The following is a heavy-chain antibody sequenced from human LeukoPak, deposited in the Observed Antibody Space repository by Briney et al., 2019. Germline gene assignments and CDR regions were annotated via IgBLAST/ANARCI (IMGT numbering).Heavy chain of an antibody. V-gene: IGHV1-3*01. D-gene: IGHD1-26*01. Sequence: ASVKVSCKASGYTFTSYAMHWVRQAPGQRLEWMGWINAGNGNTKYSQEFQGRVTMTTDTSTSTAYMELRSLRSDDTAVYYCVRESGSYPGAKIAFDIWGQGTMVTVSS. CDR2: INAGNGNT. CDR3: VRESGSYPGAKIAFDI. J-gene: IGHJ3*02. CDR1: GYTFTSYA.